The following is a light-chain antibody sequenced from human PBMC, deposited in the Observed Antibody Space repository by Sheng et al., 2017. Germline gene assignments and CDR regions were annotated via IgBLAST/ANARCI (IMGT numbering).Light chain of an antibody. J-gene: IGKJ3*01. Sequence: EIVMTQSPGTLSVSPGERATLSCRASQSVSSSLAWYQQKSGQAPRLLIYDTSTRATGISLRFSGSGSGTDFTFTISSLQPEDIAIYYCQQHSTWPPAITFGPGTKVDFK. CDR2: DTS. V-gene: IGKV3-15*01. CDR1: QSVSSS. CDR3: QQHSTWPPAIT.